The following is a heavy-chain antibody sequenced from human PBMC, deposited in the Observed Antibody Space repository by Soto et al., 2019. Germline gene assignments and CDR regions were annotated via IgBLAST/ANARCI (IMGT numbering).Heavy chain of an antibody. D-gene: IGHD5-18*01. Sequence: GWSLRLSCAASRFTFSYYYMSWISQAPGKGLEWVSYISSGGSTHYADSVKGRFTVSRDNSKNTLFVQMNSLRVDDTAMYYCAKDPPSGYGRAFEVWGQGTMVTVSS. CDR2: ISSGGST. CDR1: RFTFSYYY. CDR3: AKDPPSGYGRAFEV. J-gene: IGHJ3*01. V-gene: IGHV3-11*03.